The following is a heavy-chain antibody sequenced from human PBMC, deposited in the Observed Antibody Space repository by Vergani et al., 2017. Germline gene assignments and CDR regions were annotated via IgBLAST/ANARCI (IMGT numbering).Heavy chain of an antibody. D-gene: IGHD3-3*01. J-gene: IGHJ4*02. CDR1: GYTFTSYY. CDR2: INPSGGST. V-gene: IGHV1-46*01. Sequence: QVQLVQSGAEVKKPGASVKVSCKASGYTFTSYYMHWVRQAPGQGLEWMGIINPSGGSTSYAQKFQGRVTMTRDTSTSTVYMELSSLRSEDTAVYYCAKWSYYDFGSGYYWGDRSGFDYWGQGTLVTVSS. CDR3: AKWSYYDFGSGYYWGDRSGFDY.